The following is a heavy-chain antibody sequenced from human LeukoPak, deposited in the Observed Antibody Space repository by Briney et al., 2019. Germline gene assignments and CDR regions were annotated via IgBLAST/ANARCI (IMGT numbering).Heavy chain of an antibody. CDR2: IYTSGST. CDR1: GGSISSGSYY. J-gene: IGHJ4*02. D-gene: IGHD5-12*01. Sequence: PSETLSLTCTVSGGSISSGSYYWSWIRQPAGKGLEWIGRIYTSGSTNYNPSLKSRVTISVDTSKNQFSLKLSSVTAADTAVYYCAREEGGPADIVATRVFDYWGQGTLVTVSS. V-gene: IGHV4-61*02. CDR3: AREEGGPADIVATRVFDY.